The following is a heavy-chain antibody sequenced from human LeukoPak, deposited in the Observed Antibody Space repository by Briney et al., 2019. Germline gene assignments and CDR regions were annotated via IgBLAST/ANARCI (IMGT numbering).Heavy chain of an antibody. CDR1: GYTLTELS. V-gene: IGHV1-24*01. Sequence: GASVKVSCKVSGYTLTELSMHWVRQAPGKGLEWMGGFDPEDGETIYAQKFQGRVTMTEDTSTDTAYMELSSLRSEDTAVYYCATGGAAAGLNWFGPWGQGTLVTVSS. CDR3: ATGGAAAGLNWFGP. J-gene: IGHJ5*02. D-gene: IGHD6-13*01. CDR2: FDPEDGET.